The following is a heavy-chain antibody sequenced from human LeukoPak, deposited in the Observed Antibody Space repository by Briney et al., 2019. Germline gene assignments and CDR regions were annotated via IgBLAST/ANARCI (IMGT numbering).Heavy chain of an antibody. CDR2: ISYDGSNK. Sequence: SGGSLRLSCAASGFTFSSYAMHWVRQAPGKGLEWVAVISYDGSNKYYADSVKGRFTISRDNSKNTLYLQMNSLRAEDTAVYYCARGYYGYFDYWGQGTLVTVSS. V-gene: IGHV3-30-3*01. CDR3: ARGYYGYFDY. D-gene: IGHD2/OR15-2a*01. J-gene: IGHJ4*02. CDR1: GFTFSSYA.